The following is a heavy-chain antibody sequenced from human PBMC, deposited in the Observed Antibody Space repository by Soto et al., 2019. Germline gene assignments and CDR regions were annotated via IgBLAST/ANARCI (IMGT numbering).Heavy chain of an antibody. D-gene: IGHD3-10*01. Sequence: SDTLWLTGTVSGGSMSGYSWSWIRQPPGRGLEWIGHISNSGTANYNPSPKSRVTMSVDTSKNQISLKVTSVTAADTAVYYCASSGAGSGDYWGQGTLVTVSS. CDR2: ISNSGTA. CDR1: GGSMSGYS. CDR3: ASSGAGSGDY. J-gene: IGHJ4*02. V-gene: IGHV4-59*07.